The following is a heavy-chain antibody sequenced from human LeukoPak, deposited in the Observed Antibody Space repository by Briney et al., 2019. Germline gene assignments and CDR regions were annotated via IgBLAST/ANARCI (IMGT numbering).Heavy chain of an antibody. V-gene: IGHV6-1*01. CDR3: SRAPSHSGSYEFDY. CDR1: GDSVSSNSAT. D-gene: IGHD1-26*01. CDR2: TYYRSKWYN. J-gene: IGHJ4*02. Sequence: SQTLSLTCAISGDSVSSNSATWNWIRQSPSRGLEWLGRTYYRSKWYNDYAVSVKSRISINSDTSKNQFSLQLNSVTPEDTAVYHCSRAPSHSGSYEFDYWGQGTLVTVSS.